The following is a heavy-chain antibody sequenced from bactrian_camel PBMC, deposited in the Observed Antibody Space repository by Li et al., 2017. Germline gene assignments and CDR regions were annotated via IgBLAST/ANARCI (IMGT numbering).Heavy chain of an antibody. Sequence: QVQLVESGGGSVQAGGSLRLSCSAGAFTSMYWWMGWVRQTPGKGLDWVSSLVTGTGSTYYADSVKGRSAISRDNAKNTVYLQMNSLKPEDTAVYYCAADPSRELWVGYPPYKYWGQGTQVTVS. V-gene: IGHV3S1*01. CDR2: LVTGTGST. CDR3: AADPSRELWVGYPPYKY. D-gene: IGHD5*01. J-gene: IGHJ4*01. CDR1: AFTSMYWW.